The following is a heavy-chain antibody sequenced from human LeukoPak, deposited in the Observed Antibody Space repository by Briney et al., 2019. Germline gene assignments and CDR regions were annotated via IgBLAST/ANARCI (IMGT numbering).Heavy chain of an antibody. V-gene: IGHV3-23*01. CDR2: ISDSGGST. J-gene: IGHJ6*04. D-gene: IGHD3-10*02. CDR1: GFTFSSSG. CDR3: AELGITMIGGV. Sequence: GGSLRLSCAASGFTFSSSGISWVRQAPGKGLEWVSGISDSGGSTYYADSVKGRFTISRDNSKNTLYLQMNSLRAEDTAVYYCAELGITMIGGVWGKGTTVTISS.